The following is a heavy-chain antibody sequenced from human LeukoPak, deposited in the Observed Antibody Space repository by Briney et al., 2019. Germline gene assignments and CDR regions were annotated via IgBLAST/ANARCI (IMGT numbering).Heavy chain of an antibody. V-gene: IGHV3-30-3*01. CDR2: ISYDGSNK. J-gene: IGHJ4*02. D-gene: IGHD3-22*01. CDR3: ARGEYSSGYPQVDY. CDR1: GFTFSSYA. Sequence: GGSLRLSCAASGFTFSSYAMHWVRQAPGKGLEWVAVISYDGSNKYYADSVKGRFTISRDNSKSTLYLQMNSLRAEDTAVYYCARGEYSSGYPQVDYWGQGTLVTVSS.